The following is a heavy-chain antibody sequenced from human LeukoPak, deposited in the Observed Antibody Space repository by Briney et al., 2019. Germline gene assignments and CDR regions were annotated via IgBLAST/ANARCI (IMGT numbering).Heavy chain of an antibody. J-gene: IGHJ5*02. CDR1: GFTFSDYY. V-gene: IGHV3-11*06. D-gene: IGHD2-2*01. CDR2: IGSSSSYT. Sequence: IPGGSLRLSCAASGFTFSDYYMSWIRQAPGKGLEWVSYIGSSSSYTNYADSVKGRFTISRDNAKNSLYLQMNSLRAEDTAVYYCAREGGDCSSTSCYVSWFDPWGQGTLVTVSS. CDR3: AREGGDCSSTSCYVSWFDP.